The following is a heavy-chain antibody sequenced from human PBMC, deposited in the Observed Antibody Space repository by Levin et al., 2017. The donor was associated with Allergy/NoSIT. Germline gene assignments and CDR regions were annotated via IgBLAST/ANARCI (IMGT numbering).Heavy chain of an antibody. CDR2: IKSKTDGGTT. D-gene: IGHD3-22*01. Sequence: GGSLRLSCAASGFTFSNAWMSWVRQAPGKGLEWVGRIKSKTDGGTTDYAAPVKGRFTISRDDSKNTLYLQMNSLKTEDTAVYYCTTLQGSYYYDSSGVDYWGQGTLVTVSS. J-gene: IGHJ4*02. CDR1: GFTFSNAW. V-gene: IGHV3-15*01. CDR3: TTLQGSYYYDSSGVDY.